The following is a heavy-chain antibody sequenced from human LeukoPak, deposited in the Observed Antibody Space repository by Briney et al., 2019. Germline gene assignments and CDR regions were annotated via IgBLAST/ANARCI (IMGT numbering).Heavy chain of an antibody. CDR3: ASLGEVLWDYYFDY. J-gene: IGHJ4*02. CDR1: GYTFTGYY. CDR2: INPNSGGT. D-gene: IGHD1-26*01. Sequence: ASVKVSCKASGYTFTGYYMHWVRQAPGQGLEWMGRINPNSGGTNYAQKFQGRVTMTRDTSISTAYMVLSRLRSDDTAVYYCASLGEVLWDYYFDYWGQGTLVTVSS. V-gene: IGHV1-2*06.